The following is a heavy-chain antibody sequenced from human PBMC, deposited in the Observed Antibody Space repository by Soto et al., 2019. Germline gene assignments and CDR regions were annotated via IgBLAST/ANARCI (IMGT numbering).Heavy chain of an antibody. Sequence: SETLSLTCTVSGGSITDYSWVWIRQPAGKGLEWIGRIFSSGSTNYNPSLKGRITMSLDTSKNQFSLKLNSATATDTAVYFCARDQGVVVTADNWFDPWGQGTLVTVSS. D-gene: IGHD2-21*02. CDR3: ARDQGVVVTADNWFDP. J-gene: IGHJ5*02. CDR2: IFSSGST. CDR1: GGSITDYS. V-gene: IGHV4-4*07.